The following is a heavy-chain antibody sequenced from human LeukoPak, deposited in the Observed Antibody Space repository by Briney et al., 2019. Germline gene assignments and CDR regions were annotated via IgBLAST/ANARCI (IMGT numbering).Heavy chain of an antibody. J-gene: IGHJ4*02. CDR1: GYTFTGYY. CDR3: AGTSGSYSPFDY. CDR2: INPNSGGT. D-gene: IGHD1-26*01. V-gene: IGHV1-2*02. Sequence: ASVKVSCKASGYTFTGYYMHWVRQAPGQGLEWMGWINPNSGGTNYAQKFQGRVTMTTDTSIRTAYMELSRLKSDDTAVYYCAGTSGSYSPFDYWGQGTLVTVSS.